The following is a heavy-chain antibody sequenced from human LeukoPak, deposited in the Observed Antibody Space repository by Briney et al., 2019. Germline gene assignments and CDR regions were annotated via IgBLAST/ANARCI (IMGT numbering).Heavy chain of an antibody. CDR2: ISGSGGST. J-gene: IGHJ5*02. CDR3: AKDLRIAVAVTPGWFDP. Sequence: PGGSQRLSCAASGFTFSSYAMSWVRQAPGKGLEWVSAISGSGGSTYYADSVKGRFTISRDNSKSTLYLQMNSLRAEDTAVYYCAKDLRIAVAVTPGWFDPWGQGTLVTVSS. D-gene: IGHD6-19*01. V-gene: IGHV3-23*01. CDR1: GFTFSSYA.